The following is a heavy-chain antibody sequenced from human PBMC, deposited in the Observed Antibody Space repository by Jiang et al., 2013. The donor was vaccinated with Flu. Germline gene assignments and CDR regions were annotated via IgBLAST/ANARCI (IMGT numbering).Heavy chain of an antibody. CDR3: AKNKAHDSGYRHSFDH. D-gene: IGHD3-22*01. J-gene: IGHJ4*02. CDR1: GFSFRNYA. Sequence: PGGSLRLSCAASGFSFRNYAMNWVRQAPGKGLEWVSDINGSGGNTNYADSVKGRFTISRDNSKNTLFLQMDSLRAEDTAVYYCAKNKAHDSGYRHSFDHWGQGTLVTVSS. V-gene: IGHV3-23*01. CDR2: INGSGGNT.